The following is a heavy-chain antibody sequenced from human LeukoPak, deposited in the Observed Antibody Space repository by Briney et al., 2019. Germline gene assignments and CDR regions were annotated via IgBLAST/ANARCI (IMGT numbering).Heavy chain of an antibody. Sequence: SETLSLTCTVSGGSISSSSYYWGWIRQPPGEGLEWIGSIYYSGSTYYNPSLKSRVTISVDTSKNQFSLKLSSVTAADTAVYYCAREGQQLVLDYWGQGTLVTVSS. D-gene: IGHD6-13*01. CDR2: IYYSGST. V-gene: IGHV4-39*07. CDR1: GGSISSSSYY. J-gene: IGHJ4*02. CDR3: AREGQQLVLDY.